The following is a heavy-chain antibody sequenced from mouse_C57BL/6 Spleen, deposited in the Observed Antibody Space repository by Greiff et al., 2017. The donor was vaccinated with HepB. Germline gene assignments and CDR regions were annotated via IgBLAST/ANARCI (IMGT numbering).Heavy chain of an antibody. D-gene: IGHD1-1*02. J-gene: IGHJ2*01. V-gene: IGHV1-19*01. CDR2: INPYNGGT. Sequence: EVQLQQSGPVLVKPGASVKMSCKASGYTFTDYYMNWVKQSHGKSLEWIGVINPYNGGTSYNQKFKGKATLTVDKSSSTAYMELNSLTSEDSAVYYCARRGVGADVDYWGQGTTLTVSS. CDR1: GYTFTDYY. CDR3: ARRGVGADVDY.